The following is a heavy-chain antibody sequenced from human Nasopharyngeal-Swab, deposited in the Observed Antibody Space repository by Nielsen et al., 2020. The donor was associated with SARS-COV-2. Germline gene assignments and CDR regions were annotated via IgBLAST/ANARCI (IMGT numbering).Heavy chain of an antibody. CDR3: AKRYGDYVHY. CDR1: GFTFSSYA. D-gene: IGHD4-17*01. V-gene: IGHV3-23*01. J-gene: IGHJ4*02. Sequence: GESLKISCAASGFTFSSYAMSWVRQAPGKGLEWVSTISASGGSTFYANSVKGRFTISRDNSKNTLFLQMNSLRVEDTAIYYCAKRYGDYVHYWGQGTLVTVSS. CDR2: ISASGGST.